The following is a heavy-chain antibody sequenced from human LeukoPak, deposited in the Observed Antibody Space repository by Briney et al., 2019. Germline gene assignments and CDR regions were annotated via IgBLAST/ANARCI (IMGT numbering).Heavy chain of an antibody. J-gene: IGHJ4*02. CDR3: ARDPSSSAGTNDGLDY. CDR1: GFTFSNYG. Sequence: GGSLRLSCAASGFTFSNYGMHWVRQAPGKGLEWVSSISSSSSCIYYADSVKGRFTISRDNAKNSLYLQMNSLRAEDTAVYYCARDPSSSAGTNDGLDYWGQGTLVTVSS. D-gene: IGHD6-13*01. CDR2: ISSSSSCI. V-gene: IGHV3-21*01.